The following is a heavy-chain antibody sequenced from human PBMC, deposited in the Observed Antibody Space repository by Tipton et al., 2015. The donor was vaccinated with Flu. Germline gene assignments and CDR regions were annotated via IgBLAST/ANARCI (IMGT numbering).Heavy chain of an antibody. D-gene: IGHD7-27*01. Sequence: SLRLSCAASGITLNSFEMHWVRQAPGKGLEWVSYISSRGSTIFYADSVKGRFTISRDNAKNSLYLQMNSLRAEDTALDYCATLTGDDYWGQGDLVTGSS. V-gene: IGHV3-48*03. CDR1: GITLNSFE. J-gene: IGHJ4*02. CDR3: ATLTGDDY. CDR2: ISSRGSTI.